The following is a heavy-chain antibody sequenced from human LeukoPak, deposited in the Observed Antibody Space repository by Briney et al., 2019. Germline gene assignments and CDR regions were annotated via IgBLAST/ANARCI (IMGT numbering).Heavy chain of an antibody. CDR3: TTRLVDI. Sequence: PGGSLRLSCAASGFTLTYAWMDWVRQAPGKGLEWVGRIKSETDGGTTDYAAPVKGRFTISRDDSKTTLYLQMNSLKTEDTAAHYCTTRLVDIWGQGTMVTVSS. CDR1: GFTLTYAW. J-gene: IGHJ3*02. V-gene: IGHV3-15*01. CDR2: IKSETDGGTT.